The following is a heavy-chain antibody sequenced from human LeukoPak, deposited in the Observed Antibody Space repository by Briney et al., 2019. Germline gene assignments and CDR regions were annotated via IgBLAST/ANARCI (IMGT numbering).Heavy chain of an antibody. CDR1: GGSISSGGYS. Sequence: KPSDTLSLTCAVSGGSISSGGYSWSWIRQPPGKGLEWIGYIYHSGSTYYNPSLKSRVTISVDTSKNQFSLKLSSVTAADTAVYYCVANYGDYVFDYWGQGTLVTVSS. CDR2: IYHSGST. CDR3: VANYGDYVFDY. J-gene: IGHJ4*02. D-gene: IGHD4-17*01. V-gene: IGHV4-30-2*02.